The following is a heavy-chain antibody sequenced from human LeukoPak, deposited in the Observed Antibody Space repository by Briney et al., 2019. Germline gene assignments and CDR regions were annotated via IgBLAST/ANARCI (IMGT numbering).Heavy chain of an antibody. J-gene: IGHJ4*02. Sequence: PGGSLRLSCAASGFTFSSYAMSWVRQAPGKGRKWVSAISGSSGSTYYADSVKGRFTISRDNSKNTLYLQMNSLRAEDTAVYYCAKDYDILTGSEYWGQGTLVTVSS. V-gene: IGHV3-23*01. CDR2: ISGSSGST. CDR1: GFTFSSYA. D-gene: IGHD3-9*01. CDR3: AKDYDILTGSEY.